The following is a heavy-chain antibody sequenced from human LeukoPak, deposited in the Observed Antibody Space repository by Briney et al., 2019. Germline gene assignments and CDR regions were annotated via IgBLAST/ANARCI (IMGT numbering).Heavy chain of an antibody. CDR2: ISGSGTDT. V-gene: IGHV3-23*01. CDR1: GFSFSSYA. Sequence: PGGSLRLSCAASGFSFSSYAMRWVRQAPGKGLEWVAFISGSGTDTFYADSVKGRFFISKDNTRDSLSLQMTSLSAEDTAMYYCATLHFYAMGVWGQGTTVTVSS. J-gene: IGHJ6*01. CDR3: ATLHFYAMGV.